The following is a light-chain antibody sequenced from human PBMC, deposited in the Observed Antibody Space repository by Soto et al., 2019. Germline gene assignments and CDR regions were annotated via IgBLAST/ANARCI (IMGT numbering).Light chain of an antibody. Sequence: EMVMTQSPATLSVSPGERATLSCRASQSVSSNLAWYQQKPGQAPRLLIYGASTRATGISARFSGSGSGTEFTLTISSLQSEDFAVYYCQQYNNWWTFAQG. V-gene: IGKV3-15*01. CDR2: GAS. J-gene: IGKJ1*01. CDR3: QQYNNWWT. CDR1: QSVSSN.